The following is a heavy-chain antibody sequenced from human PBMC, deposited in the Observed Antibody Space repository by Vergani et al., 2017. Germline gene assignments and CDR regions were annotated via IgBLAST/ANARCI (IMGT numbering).Heavy chain of an antibody. CDR3: ARGGAAYCYYGMDV. CDR2: SIPILGIA. D-gene: IGHD4/OR15-4a*01. CDR1: GGTFSSYT. Sequence: QVQLVQSGAEVKKPGSSVKVSCKASGGTFSSYTISGVRQAPGQGLEWMGRSIPILGIANYAQKFQGRVTTTADKSTSTAYMELSSLRSAATAVYYCARGGAAYCYYGMDVWGQGTTVTVSS. J-gene: IGHJ6*02. V-gene: IGHV1-69*02.